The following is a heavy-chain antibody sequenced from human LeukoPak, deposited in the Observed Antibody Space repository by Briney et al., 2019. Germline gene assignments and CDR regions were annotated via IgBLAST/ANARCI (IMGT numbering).Heavy chain of an antibody. CDR2: INLNSGGT. J-gene: IGHJ4*02. CDR1: EYTFTDYF. Sequence: ASVKVSCKTSEYTFTDYFLHWVRQAPGQGLEWMGWINLNSGGTSYAQKFQGRVTMTRDTSISTAYIELGSLISDDTAMYYCARFSGSSKFDYWGQGPLVTVSS. V-gene: IGHV1-2*02. CDR3: ARFSGSSKFDY. D-gene: IGHD1-26*01.